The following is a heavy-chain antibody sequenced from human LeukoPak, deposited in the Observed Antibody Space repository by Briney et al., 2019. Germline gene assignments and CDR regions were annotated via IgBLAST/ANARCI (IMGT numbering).Heavy chain of an antibody. J-gene: IGHJ4*02. D-gene: IGHD2-2*01. CDR2: ISSRGVST. Sequence: QPGGSLRLSCVASGFTFSSYAMSWVRPAPGKGLEWVSVISSRGVSTYYADSVKGRFTISRDNSKNTLYLQMNSLRAEDTAVYYCARDRLAPAAPSDYWGQGTLVTVSS. CDR1: GFTFSSYA. CDR3: ARDRLAPAAPSDY. V-gene: IGHV3-23*01.